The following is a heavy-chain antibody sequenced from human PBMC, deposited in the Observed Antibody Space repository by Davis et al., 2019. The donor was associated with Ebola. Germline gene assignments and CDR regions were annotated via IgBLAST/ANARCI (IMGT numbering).Heavy chain of an antibody. D-gene: IGHD3-3*01. CDR3: ARGVRGTIFGVVIPTSGMDV. J-gene: IGHJ6*02. CDR2: INPSGGST. V-gene: IGHV1-46*02. Sequence: ASVKVSCKASGYTFNSYYIHWVRQAPGQGLEWMGIINPSGGSTTYAQKFQGRVTMTRDTSTRTVYMELSSLRSEDTAVYYCARGVRGTIFGVVIPTSGMDVWGQGTTVTVSS. CDR1: GYTFNSYY.